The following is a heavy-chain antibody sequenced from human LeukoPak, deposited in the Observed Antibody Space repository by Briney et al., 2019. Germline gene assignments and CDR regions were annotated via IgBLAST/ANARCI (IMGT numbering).Heavy chain of an antibody. Sequence: GGSLRLSCEASGITLSHYAMSWVRQAPGKGLEWVSAINGSGANIYHADFVKGRFTISRDNYKKTLYLQMNSLGVEDTAVYYCASGGVVYGACCDFWGQGTLVTVSS. J-gene: IGHJ4*02. V-gene: IGHV3-23*01. CDR1: GITLSHYA. D-gene: IGHD3-16*01. CDR2: INGSGANI. CDR3: ASGGVVYGACCDF.